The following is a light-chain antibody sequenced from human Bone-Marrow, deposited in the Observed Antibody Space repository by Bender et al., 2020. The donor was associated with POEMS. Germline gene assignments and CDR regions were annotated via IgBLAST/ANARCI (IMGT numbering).Light chain of an antibody. Sequence: QSALTQPASVSGSPGQSITISCTGTSSDLGTYNYVSWYQQHPGKAPKLIISEVSDRPSGVSNRFSGSKSGHTASLTISGLQTEDEAEYYCSSYTSTNTLVFGGGTKLTVL. CDR1: SSDLGTYNY. J-gene: IGLJ2*01. V-gene: IGLV2-14*01. CDR3: SSYTSTNTLV. CDR2: EVS.